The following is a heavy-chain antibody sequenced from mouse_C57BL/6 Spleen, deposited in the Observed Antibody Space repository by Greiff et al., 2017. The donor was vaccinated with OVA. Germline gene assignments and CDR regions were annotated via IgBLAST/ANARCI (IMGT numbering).Heavy chain of an antibody. D-gene: IGHD2-4*01. Sequence: VQLQQSGAELVRPGTSVKVSCKASGYAFTNYLIEWVKQRPGQGLEWIGVINPGSGGTNYNEKFKGKATLTADKSSSTAYMQLSSLTSEDSAVYFCARFSFDYGFAYWGQGTLVTVSA. CDR2: INPGSGGT. J-gene: IGHJ3*01. CDR3: ARFSFDYGFAY. V-gene: IGHV1-54*01. CDR1: GYAFTNYL.